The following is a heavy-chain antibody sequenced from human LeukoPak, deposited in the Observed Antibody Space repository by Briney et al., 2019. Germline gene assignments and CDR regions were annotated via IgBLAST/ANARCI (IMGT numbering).Heavy chain of an antibody. CDR2: ISGSGSST. CDR1: GFTFSSYA. V-gene: IGHV3-23*01. D-gene: IGHD2-2*02. J-gene: IGHJ4*02. CDR3: AKRARYCSSTSCYIEKGHPFDY. Sequence: TGGSLRLSCAASGFTFSSYAMSWVRQAPGKGLEWVSAISGSGSSTYYADSVKGRFTISRDNSKNTLYLQMNSLRAEDTAVYYCAKRARYCSSTSCYIEKGHPFDYWGQGTLVTVSS.